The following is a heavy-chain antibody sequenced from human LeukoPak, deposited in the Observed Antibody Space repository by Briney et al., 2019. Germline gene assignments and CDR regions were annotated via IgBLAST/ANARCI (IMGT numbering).Heavy chain of an antibody. CDR3: ARDQYYYGSGTDY. CDR2: IKQDGSEK. Sequence: GGSLRLSCAASGFTFSSYWMSRVRQAPGKGLEWVANIKQDGSEKYYVDSVKGRFTISRDNAKNSLYLQMNSLRAEDTAVYYCARDQYYYGSGTDYWGQGTLVTVSS. V-gene: IGHV3-7*01. D-gene: IGHD3-10*01. CDR1: GFTFSSYW. J-gene: IGHJ4*02.